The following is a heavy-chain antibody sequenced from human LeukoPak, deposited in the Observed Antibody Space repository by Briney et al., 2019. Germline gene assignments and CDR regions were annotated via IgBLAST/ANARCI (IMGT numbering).Heavy chain of an antibody. D-gene: IGHD3-10*01. V-gene: IGHV1-8*01. CDR2: MNPNSGNT. CDR3: ARGDSMVRGVIITFPYGMDV. CDR1: GYTFTSYD. J-gene: IGHJ6*02. Sequence: GASVKVSCKASGYTFTSYDINWVRQATGQGLEWMGWMNPNSGNTGYAQKFQGRVTMTRNTSISTAYMELSSLRSEDTAVYYCARGDSMVRGVIITFPYGMDVWGQGTTVTVSS.